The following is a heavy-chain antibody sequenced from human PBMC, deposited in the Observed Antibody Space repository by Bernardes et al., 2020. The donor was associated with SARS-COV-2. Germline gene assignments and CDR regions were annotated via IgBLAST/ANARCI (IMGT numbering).Heavy chain of an antibody. CDR2: ISYSGST. Sequence: SETLSLTCTVSGDSMSSRRYYWGWIRQPPGKGLEWIGSISYSGSTNYNPSLKSRVTISRDNSRNTLNLQMNSLRPEDTAVYYCAKVVQSYFYFYALDVWGHGTTVTVSS. D-gene: IGHD2-21*01. J-gene: IGHJ6*02. V-gene: IGHV4-39*02. CDR1: GDSMSSRRYY. CDR3: AKVVQSYFYFYALDV.